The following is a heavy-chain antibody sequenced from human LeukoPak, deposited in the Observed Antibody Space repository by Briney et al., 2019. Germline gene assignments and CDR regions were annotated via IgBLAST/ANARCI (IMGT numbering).Heavy chain of an antibody. V-gene: IGHV3-74*01. CDR3: ATTSTIFGVYYGMDV. Sequence: GGSLRLSCAASGFTFSSYWMHWVRQAPGKGLVWVSRINSDGSSTTYADSVKGRFTISRDNAKNTLYLQMNSLRAEDTAVYYCATTSTIFGVYYGMDVWGQGTTVTVSS. CDR1: GFTFSSYW. CDR2: INSDGSST. J-gene: IGHJ6*02. D-gene: IGHD3-3*01.